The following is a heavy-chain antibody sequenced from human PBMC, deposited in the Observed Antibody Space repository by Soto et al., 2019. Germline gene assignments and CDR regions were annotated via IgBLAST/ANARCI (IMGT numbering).Heavy chain of an antibody. J-gene: IGHJ4*02. CDR1: GYTFTSYD. CDR3: ARGYIAVAGTQGLGPYDY. V-gene: IGHV1-8*01. Sequence: GASVKVSCKASGYTFTSYDINWVRQATGQGLEWMGWMNPNSGNTGYAQKFQGGVTMTRDTSTSTAYMELSSLRSEDTAVYYCARGYIAVAGTQGLGPYDYWGQGTLVTVSS. CDR2: MNPNSGNT. D-gene: IGHD6-19*01.